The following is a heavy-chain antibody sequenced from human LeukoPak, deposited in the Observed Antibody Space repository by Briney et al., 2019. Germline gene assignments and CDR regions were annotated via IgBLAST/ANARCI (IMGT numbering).Heavy chain of an antibody. CDR1: GGSISPYC. V-gene: IGHV4-59*08. CDR2: IYYSGST. J-gene: IGHJ4*02. D-gene: IGHD5-24*01. Sequence: SETLSLTCTVSGGSISPYCWSWIRQPPGKGLEWIGYIYYSGSTNYNPSLKSRVTMSVDTSKNHFSLELTSVTAADTAVYYCARKVGTINPFDYWGQGTLVTVSS. CDR3: ARKVGTINPFDY.